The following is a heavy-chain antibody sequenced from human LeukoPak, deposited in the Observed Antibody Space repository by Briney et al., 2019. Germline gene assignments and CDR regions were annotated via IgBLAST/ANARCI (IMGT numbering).Heavy chain of an antibody. Sequence: GGSLRLSCAGSGFTFSNAWMSWVRQAPGKGLEWVGRIKSKTDGGTTDYAAPVKGRFTISRDDSKNTLYLQMNSLKTEDTAVYYCTTDAIHYDSSGPYYYFDYWGQGTLVTVCS. J-gene: IGHJ4*02. V-gene: IGHV3-15*01. CDR2: IKSKTDGGTT. CDR3: TTDAIHYDSSGPYYYFDY. D-gene: IGHD3-22*01. CDR1: GFTFSNAW.